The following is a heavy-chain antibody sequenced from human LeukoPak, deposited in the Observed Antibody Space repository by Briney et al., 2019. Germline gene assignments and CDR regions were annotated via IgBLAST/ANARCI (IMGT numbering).Heavy chain of an antibody. J-gene: IGHJ4*02. Sequence: SESLSLTCTVSGGSLSNYYWSWIRQPPGKGLEWIGFVSYSGSTNYNPSLKRRVTISVDTSKNQLSPQLNSVTAADTAVYYCARAGYSYGTGYYFDYWGQGTLVTVSS. V-gene: IGHV4-59*01. CDR1: GGSLSNYY. CDR2: VSYSGST. D-gene: IGHD5-18*01. CDR3: ARAGYSYGTGYYFDY.